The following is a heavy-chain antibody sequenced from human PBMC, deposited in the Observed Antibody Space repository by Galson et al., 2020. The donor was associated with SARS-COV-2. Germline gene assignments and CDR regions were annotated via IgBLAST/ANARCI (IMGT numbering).Heavy chain of an antibody. J-gene: IGHJ4*02. CDR2: ISAYNSNT. Sequence: GESLKIPCKASGYTFTSYGLSWVRQAPGQGLEWMGWISAYNSNTNYAQTLQGRVTMTTDPSTSTAYMELRSLRSDDTAVYYCARVKQWLAYPAPEDYWGQRTLVTVSS. D-gene: IGHD6-19*01. V-gene: IGHV1-18*01. CDR3: ARVKQWLAYPAPEDY. CDR1: GYTFTSYG.